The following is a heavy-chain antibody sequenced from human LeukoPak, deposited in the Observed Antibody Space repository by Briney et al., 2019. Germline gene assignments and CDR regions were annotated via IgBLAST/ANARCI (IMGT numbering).Heavy chain of an antibody. CDR1: GGSISSYY. V-gene: IGHV4-59*01. D-gene: IGHD6-13*01. CDR3: AREVSSRYSSSFGWFDX. CDR2: IYYSGST. Sequence: SETLSLTCTVSGGSISSYYWSWIRQPPGKGLEWIGYIYYSGSTNYNPSLKSRVTISVDTSKNQFSLKLSSVTAADTAVYYCAREVSSRYSSSFGWFDXWGQGTLVTVSS. J-gene: IGHJ5*02.